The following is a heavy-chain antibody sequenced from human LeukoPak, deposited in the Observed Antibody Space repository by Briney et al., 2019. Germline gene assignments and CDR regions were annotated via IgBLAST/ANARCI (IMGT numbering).Heavy chain of an antibody. CDR1: GGSFSGYY. Sequence: KPSETLSLTCAVYGGSFSGYYWSWIRQPPGKGLECIGENNHSGSTNYNPSLKSRVTISVDTSKNQFSLKLSSVTAADTAVYYCARGRSSGWYNNYFDYWGQGTLVTVSS. D-gene: IGHD6-19*01. J-gene: IGHJ4*02. CDR2: NNHSGST. CDR3: ARGRSSGWYNNYFDY. V-gene: IGHV4-34*01.